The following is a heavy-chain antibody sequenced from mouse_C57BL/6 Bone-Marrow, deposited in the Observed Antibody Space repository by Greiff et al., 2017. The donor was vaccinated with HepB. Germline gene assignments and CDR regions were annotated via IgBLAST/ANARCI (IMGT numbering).Heavy chain of an antibody. D-gene: IGHD6-1*01. Sequence: VQLQQPGAELVMPGASVKLSCKASGYTFTSYWMHWVKQRPGQGLEWIGEIDPSDSYTNYNQKFKGKSTLTVDKSSSTAYMQLSSLTSEDSAVYYCARGPRDYWGQGTSVTVSS. V-gene: IGHV1-69*01. CDR3: ARGPRDY. CDR2: IDPSDSYT. J-gene: IGHJ4*01. CDR1: GYTFTSYW.